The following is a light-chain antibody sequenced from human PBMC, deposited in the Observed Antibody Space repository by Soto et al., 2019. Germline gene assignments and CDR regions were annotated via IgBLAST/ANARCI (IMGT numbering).Light chain of an antibody. V-gene: IGKV3-15*01. Sequence: EIVMTQSPATLSVSPGQRASLSCRASQSVSTTVAWYHQKPGQAPRLLVYGASTRATGIPARFSGSGAGTDCTLTINRVEPEDVAVYFCQQYAGSPRTLGQGTKVDIK. CDR2: GAS. J-gene: IGKJ1*01. CDR3: QQYAGSPRT. CDR1: QSVSTT.